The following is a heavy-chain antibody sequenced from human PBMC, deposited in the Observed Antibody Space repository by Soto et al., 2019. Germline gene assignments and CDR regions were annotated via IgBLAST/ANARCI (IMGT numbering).Heavy chain of an antibody. CDR1: GGSISISSYY. CDR2: IYYSGST. D-gene: IGHD3-22*01. CDR3: ARRLYYDSSGFEGGGMDV. Sequence: SETLSLTCTVSGGSISISSYYWGWILHPPGKGLEWIGSIYYSGSTYYNPSLKSRVTISVDTSKNQFSLKLSSVTAADTAVYYCARRLYYDSSGFEGGGMDVWGQGTTVTVSS. J-gene: IGHJ6*02. V-gene: IGHV4-39*01.